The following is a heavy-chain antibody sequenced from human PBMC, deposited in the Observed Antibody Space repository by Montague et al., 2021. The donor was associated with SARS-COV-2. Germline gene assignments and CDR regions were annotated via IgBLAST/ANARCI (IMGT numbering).Heavy chain of an antibody. CDR3: AWMGSAVPGTMSTYNFNI. CDR1: GFSLSTSGVC. Sequence: PALVKPTQTLTLTCTFSGFSLSTSGVCVSWIRQPPGKALEWLALIDWDDDKYYSASLKTRLTISKGPSTNQVVLTMTNMDPVDTGTYYCAWMGSAVPGTMSTYNFNIWGQGTQVTVSS. V-gene: IGHV2-70*13. J-gene: IGHJ4*02. CDR2: IDWDDDK. D-gene: IGHD6-19*01.